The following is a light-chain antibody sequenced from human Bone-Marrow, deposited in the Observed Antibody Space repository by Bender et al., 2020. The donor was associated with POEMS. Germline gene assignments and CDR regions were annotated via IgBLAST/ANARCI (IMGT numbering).Light chain of an antibody. CDR1: RSDAANFNY. CDR2: DVS. J-gene: IGLJ1*01. V-gene: IGLV2-14*03. CDR3: SSNAGSRGFV. Sequence: QSALTQPASVSGSPGQSITISCTGTRSDAANFNYVSWFQQHPDKAPKLLIYDVSYRPSGVSNRFSGSRSGNTASLTISGLQAEDEAEYYCSSNAGSRGFVFGSGAKVTV.